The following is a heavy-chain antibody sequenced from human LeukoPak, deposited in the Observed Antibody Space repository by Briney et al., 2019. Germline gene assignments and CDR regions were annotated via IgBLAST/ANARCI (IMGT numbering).Heavy chain of an antibody. CDR3: ARDHGDYSFDY. Sequence: SETLSLTCTVSGGSISSYYWSWIRQPPGKGLEWIGYIYYSGSTNYNPSLKSRVTISADTSKNQFSLKLSSVTAADTAVYYCARDHGDYSFDYWGQGTLVTVSS. CDR2: IYYSGST. V-gene: IGHV4-59*01. J-gene: IGHJ4*02. D-gene: IGHD4-17*01. CDR1: GGSISSYY.